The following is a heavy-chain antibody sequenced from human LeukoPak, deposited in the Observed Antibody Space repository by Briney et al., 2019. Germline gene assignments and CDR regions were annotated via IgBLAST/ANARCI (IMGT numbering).Heavy chain of an antibody. Sequence: SETLSLTCTVSGGSISSYYWSWIRQPPGKGLEWIGYIYYSGSTNYNPSLKSRVTISVDTSKNQFSLKLSSVTAADTAVYYCARDLAVYDSSGYFEDGAFDIWGQGTMVTVSS. V-gene: IGHV4-59*01. CDR2: IYYSGST. CDR1: GGSISSYY. J-gene: IGHJ3*02. CDR3: ARDLAVYDSSGYFEDGAFDI. D-gene: IGHD3-22*01.